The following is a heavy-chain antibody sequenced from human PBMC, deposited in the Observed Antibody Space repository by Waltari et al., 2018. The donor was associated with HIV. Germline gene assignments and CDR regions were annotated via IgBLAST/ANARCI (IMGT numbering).Heavy chain of an antibody. V-gene: IGHV3-7*01. J-gene: IGHJ4*02. CDR2: IKQDGSEK. CDR1: GFTFSSHW. Sequence: EVQLVESGGGLVQPGGSLRLSCAASGFTFSSHWMSWVRQAPGKGLEWVANIKQDGSEKYYVDSVKGRFTISRDNAKNSLYLQMNSLRAEDTAVYYCASMSGWFGEFDYWGQGTLVTVSS. CDR3: ASMSGWFGEFDY. D-gene: IGHD3-10*01.